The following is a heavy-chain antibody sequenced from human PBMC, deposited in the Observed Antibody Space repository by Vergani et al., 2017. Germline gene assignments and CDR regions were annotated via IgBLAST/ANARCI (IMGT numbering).Heavy chain of an antibody. D-gene: IGHD5-12*01. Sequence: QVQLQQWGAGLLKPSETLSLTCAVYGGSFSGYYWSWIRQPPGKGLEWIGEINHSGSTNYNPSLKSLVTITVDTSKNQFSLKLSAVTAADTAVYYCARGLRMVYSGYDYSRSDYWGQGTLVTVSS. CDR1: GGSFSGYY. J-gene: IGHJ4*02. V-gene: IGHV4-34*01. CDR2: INHSGST. CDR3: ARGLRMVYSGYDYSRSDY.